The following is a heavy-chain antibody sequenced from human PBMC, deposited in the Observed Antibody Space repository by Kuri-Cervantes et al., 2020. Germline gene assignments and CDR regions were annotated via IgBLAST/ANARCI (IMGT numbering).Heavy chain of an antibody. CDR2: INPNSGGT. CDR1: GGTFSTYA. V-gene: IGHV1-2*02. Sequence: ASVKVSCKASGGTFSTYAISWVRQAPGQGLEWMGWINPNSGGTNYAQKFQGRVTMTRDTSISTAYMELSRLRSDDTAMYYCARVNRYAYWYFDLWGRGTLVTVSS. CDR3: ARVNRYAYWYFDL. D-gene: IGHD2-8*01. J-gene: IGHJ2*01.